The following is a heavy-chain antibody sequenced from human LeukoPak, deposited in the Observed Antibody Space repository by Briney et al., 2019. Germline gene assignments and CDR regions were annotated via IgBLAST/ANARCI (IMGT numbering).Heavy chain of an antibody. V-gene: IGHV3-74*01. J-gene: IGHJ4*02. CDR2: INSDGSDT. D-gene: IGHD2-21*01. CDR3: ARDGGDYFDY. Sequence: GRSLRLSCAASGFTFSRYWMHWVRQAPGKGLVWVSRINSDGSDTRYADSVKGRFTISRDNAKNSLYLQMNSLRAEDTAVYYCARDGGDYFDYWGQGTLVTVSS. CDR1: GFTFSRYW.